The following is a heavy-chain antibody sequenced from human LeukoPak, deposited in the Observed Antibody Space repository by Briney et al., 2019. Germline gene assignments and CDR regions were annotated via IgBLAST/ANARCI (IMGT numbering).Heavy chain of an antibody. CDR2: INHSGST. D-gene: IGHD2-2*01. V-gene: IGHV4-34*01. CDR1: GRSFSGYY. Sequence: SETLSLTCAVYGRSFSGYYWSWIRQPPGKGLEWIGEINHSGSTNYNPSLKSRVTISVDTSKNQFSLKLSSVTAADTAVYYCARYSRPAATLDYWGQGTLVTVSS. CDR3: ARYSRPAATLDY. J-gene: IGHJ4*02.